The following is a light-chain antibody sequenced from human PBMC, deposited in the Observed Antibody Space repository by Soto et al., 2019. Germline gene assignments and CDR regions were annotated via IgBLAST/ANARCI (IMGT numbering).Light chain of an antibody. CDR1: QSVSSSF. CDR3: QQYNNWPFS. Sequence: EIVLTQSPGTLSLSPGERATLSCRASQSVSSSFLAWYQQKPGQAPRLLIYGASNRATGIPDRFSGTGSETDFTLTISGLQSEDSAVYFCQQYNNWPFSFGQGTRLEI. CDR2: GAS. J-gene: IGKJ5*01. V-gene: IGKV3-20*01.